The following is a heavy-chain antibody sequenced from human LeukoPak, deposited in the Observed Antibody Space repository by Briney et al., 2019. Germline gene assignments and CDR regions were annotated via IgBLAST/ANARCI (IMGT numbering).Heavy chain of an antibody. D-gene: IGHD6-13*01. Sequence: SETLSLTCAVYGGSVRDNYWSWIRQPPGKGLEWIGEIHHSGSTKYNPSLKSRVTISLDTSKNQFSLKLNSMTAADTAVYYCARAGSSSWYRYFQHWGQGTLVTVSS. CDR2: IHHSGST. CDR3: ARAGSSSWYRYFQH. J-gene: IGHJ1*01. CDR1: GGSVRDNY. V-gene: IGHV4-34*01.